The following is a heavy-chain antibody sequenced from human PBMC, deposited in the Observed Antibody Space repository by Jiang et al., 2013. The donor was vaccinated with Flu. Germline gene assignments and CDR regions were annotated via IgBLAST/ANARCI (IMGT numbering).Heavy chain of an antibody. CDR2: IIPMVGRG. V-gene: IGHV1-69*04. J-gene: IGHJ3*01. Sequence: SGAEVKKPGSLVKVSCKASGGTFGRYAISWVRQAPGQGLEWMGRIIPMVGRGNYAQKYEGRVTITADKSTTTAYMELSSLRSEDTAVYYCAKVYDTSSYDAF. CDR1: GGTFGRYA. D-gene: IGHD3-22*01. CDR3: AKVYDTSSYDAF.